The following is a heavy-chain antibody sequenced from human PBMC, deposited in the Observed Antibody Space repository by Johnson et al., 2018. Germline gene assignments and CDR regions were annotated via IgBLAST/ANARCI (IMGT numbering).Heavy chain of an antibody. CDR3: ARDRGDHMNKYYYYGMDV. CDR2: ISGTSNYV. Sequence: VQLVQSGGGLVKAGGSLRLSCAASEFTFNSYSMNWVRQAPGKGLEWVSCISGTSNYVYYADAVQGRFTISRDNAKNSLYLQMNSLRVEDTAGYYCARDRGDHMNKYYYYGMDVWGQGTTVTVSS. V-gene: IGHV3-21*01. D-gene: IGHD4-17*01. J-gene: IGHJ6*02. CDR1: EFTFNSYS.